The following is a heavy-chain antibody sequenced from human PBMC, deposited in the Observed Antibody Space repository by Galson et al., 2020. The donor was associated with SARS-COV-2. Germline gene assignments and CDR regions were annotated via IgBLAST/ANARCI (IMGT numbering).Heavy chain of an antibody. V-gene: IGHV3-23*01. D-gene: IGHD1-26*01. J-gene: IGHJ3*02. CDR1: GFTFSSYA. CDR2: ISGSGGST. Sequence: GGSLRLSCAASGFTFSSYAMSWVRQAPGKGLEWVSAISGSGGSTYYADSVKGRFTISRDNSKNTLYLQMNSLRAEDTAVYYCAKDFGIVGATYDAVDIWGQGTMVTVSS. CDR3: AKDFGIVGATYDAVDI.